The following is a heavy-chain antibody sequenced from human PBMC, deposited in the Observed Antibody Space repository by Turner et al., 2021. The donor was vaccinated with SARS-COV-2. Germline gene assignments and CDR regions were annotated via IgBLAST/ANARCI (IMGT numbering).Heavy chain of an antibody. CDR3: ARSRGGSYVGGFDY. D-gene: IGHD1-26*01. V-gene: IGHV3-30*04. J-gene: IGHJ4*02. Sequence: QVQLVESGGGVVQPGRSLRLSCAASGFTFSTYAMHWVRQAPGKGLEWLAVISYDGSNEYSADSVKGRFTISRDNSKNTLYLQMISLRAEDTAVYYCARSRGGSYVGGFDYWGQGTLVIVSS. CDR1: GFTFSTYA. CDR2: ISYDGSNE.